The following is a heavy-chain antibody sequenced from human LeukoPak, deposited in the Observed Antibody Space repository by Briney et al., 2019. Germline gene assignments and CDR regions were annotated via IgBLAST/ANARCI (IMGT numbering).Heavy chain of an antibody. CDR3: ARDLGITGTTSVGWFDP. CDR2: INPSGSST. J-gene: IGHJ5*02. CDR1: GYTFTSYY. V-gene: IGHV1-46*03. Sequence: ASVKVSCKASGYTFTSYYMHWVRQAPGQGLEWMGIINPSGSSTSYAQKFQGRVTMTRDTSTSTVYMELSSLRSEDTDVYYCARDLGITGTTSVGWFDPWGQGTLVTVSS. D-gene: IGHD1-7*01.